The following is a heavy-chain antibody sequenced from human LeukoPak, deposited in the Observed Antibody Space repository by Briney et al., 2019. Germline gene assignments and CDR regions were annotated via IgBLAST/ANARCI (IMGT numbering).Heavy chain of an antibody. CDR1: GFTFSSYS. D-gene: IGHD6-13*01. CDR2: ISSSSSTI. V-gene: IGHV3-48*01. J-gene: IGHJ4*02. Sequence: GGSLRLSCAASGFTFSSYSMNWVRQAPGKGLEWISYISSSSSTIYYADSVKGRFTISRDNSENTLYVQMNSLRTEDTAVYYCAKLGSSTTQGYWGQGTLVTVSS. CDR3: AKLGSSTTQGY.